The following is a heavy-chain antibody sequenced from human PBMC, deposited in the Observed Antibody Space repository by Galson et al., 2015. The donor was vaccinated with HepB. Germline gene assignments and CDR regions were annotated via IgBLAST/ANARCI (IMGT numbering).Heavy chain of an antibody. CDR2: IYSGGST. CDR1: GFTVSSNY. Sequence: SLRLSCAASGFTVSSNYMSWVRQAPGKGLEWVSVIYSGGSTYYEDSVKGRFTISRDNSKNTLHLQMNSLRAEDTAVYYCARAILSLRIAVAGPVYGMDVWGQGTTVTVSS. D-gene: IGHD6-19*01. V-gene: IGHV3-66*01. CDR3: ARAILSLRIAVAGPVYGMDV. J-gene: IGHJ6*02.